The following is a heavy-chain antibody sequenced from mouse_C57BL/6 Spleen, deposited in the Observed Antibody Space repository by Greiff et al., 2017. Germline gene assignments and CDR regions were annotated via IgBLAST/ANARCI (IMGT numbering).Heavy chain of an antibody. V-gene: IGHV1-50*01. Sequence: QVQLQQPGAELVKPGASVKLSCKASGYTFTSYWMQWVKQRPGQGLEWIGEIDPSDSYTNYNQKFKGKATLTVDTSSSTAYMQLSRLTSEDSAVYYCARPIYYGNDAMDYWGQGTSVTVSS. D-gene: IGHD2-1*01. CDR1: GYTFTSYW. CDR3: ARPIYYGNDAMDY. J-gene: IGHJ4*01. CDR2: IDPSDSYT.